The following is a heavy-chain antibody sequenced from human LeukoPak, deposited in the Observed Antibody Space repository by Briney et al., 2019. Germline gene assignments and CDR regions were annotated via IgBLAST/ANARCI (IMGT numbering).Heavy chain of an antibody. CDR2: INPNSGGT. D-gene: IGHD2-2*01. V-gene: IGHV1-2*02. Sequence: GASVKVSCKASGYTFIGYYMHWVRQAPGQGLEWMGWINPNSGGTDYAQNFQGRVTMTRDTSISTAHMELSRLRSDDTAVYYCARTAANFRWVDVWGKGTTVTVSS. CDR3: ARTAANFRWVDV. J-gene: IGHJ6*04. CDR1: GYTFIGYY.